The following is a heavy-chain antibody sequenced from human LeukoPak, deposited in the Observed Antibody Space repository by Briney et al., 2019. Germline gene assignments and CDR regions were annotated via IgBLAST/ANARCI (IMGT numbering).Heavy chain of an antibody. D-gene: IGHD2-15*01. CDR3: APLYCSGGSCYSDAFDI. CDR1: GFIFSNYE. J-gene: IGHJ3*02. Sequence: PGGSLRLSCAASGFIFSNYEMNWVRQAPGKGLEWLSYISSGGNTIYYADSVRGRFTISRDNAKNSLYLQMDSLGAEDTAVYYCAPLYCSGGSCYSDAFDIWGQGTMVTVSS. CDR2: ISSGGNTI. V-gene: IGHV3-48*03.